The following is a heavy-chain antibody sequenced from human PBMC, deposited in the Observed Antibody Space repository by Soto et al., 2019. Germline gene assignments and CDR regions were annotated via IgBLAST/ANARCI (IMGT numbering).Heavy chain of an antibody. CDR3: AGSMITLYDYYYGMDV. J-gene: IGHJ6*02. CDR1: GDSVSSNSAA. D-gene: IGHD3-16*01. CDR2: TYYRSKWYN. Sequence: PSQTLSLTCAISGDSVSSNSAAWNWIGQSPSRGLEWLGRTYYRSKWYNDYAVSVKSRITINPDTSRNQFSLQLNSVTPEDTAVYYCAGSMITLYDYYYGMDVWGQGTTVTVSS. V-gene: IGHV6-1*01.